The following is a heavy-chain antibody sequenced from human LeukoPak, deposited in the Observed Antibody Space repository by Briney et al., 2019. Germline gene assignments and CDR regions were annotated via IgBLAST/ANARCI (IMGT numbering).Heavy chain of an antibody. CDR2: INHSGST. CDR1: GGSFRGYY. D-gene: IGHD2-2*01. Sequence: SETLSLTCAVYGGSFRGYYWSWIRQPPGKGLEWIGEINHSGSTNYNPSLKSRVTISVDTSKNQFSLKLSSVTAADTAVYYCARELGTSSDSWFDPWGQGTLVTVSS. V-gene: IGHV4-34*01. J-gene: IGHJ5*02. CDR3: ARELGTSSDSWFDP.